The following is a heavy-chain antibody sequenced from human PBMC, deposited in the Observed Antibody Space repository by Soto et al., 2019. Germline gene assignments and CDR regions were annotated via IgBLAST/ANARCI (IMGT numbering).Heavy chain of an antibody. Sequence: QVHLQESGQGLVKPSETLSLTCTVSGGSISSYYWSWIRQPAGKGLEWIGPINNSGRTNYNPSLRIQVTMSVDTSKNQFSLELTSVTAADTAMYYCVRDVVFASGHSNWFDPWGQGTLVTVSS. J-gene: IGHJ5*02. CDR3: VRDVVFASGHSNWFDP. CDR2: INNSGRT. CDR1: GGSISSYY. V-gene: IGHV4-4*07. D-gene: IGHD3-10*01.